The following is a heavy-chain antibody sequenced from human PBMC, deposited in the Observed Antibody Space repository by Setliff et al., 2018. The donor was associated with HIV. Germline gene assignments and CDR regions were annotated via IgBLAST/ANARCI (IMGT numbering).Heavy chain of an antibody. Sequence: GGSLRLSCTASRFSFNSYNIHWVRQAPGKGLEWVAVIYHDGIARYYADSVKGRFTISRDNSKNTLYLQMNSLRVEDTAVYYCARWCAAAGCYPAIYHFDSWGQGTLVTVSS. J-gene: IGHJ4*02. D-gene: IGHD2-2*01. CDR3: ARWCAAAGCYPAIYHFDS. CDR2: IYHDGIAR. V-gene: IGHV3-30*03. CDR1: RFSFNSYN.